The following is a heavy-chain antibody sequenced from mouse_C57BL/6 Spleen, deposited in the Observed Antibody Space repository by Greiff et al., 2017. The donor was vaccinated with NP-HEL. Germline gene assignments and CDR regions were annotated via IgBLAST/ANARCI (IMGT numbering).Heavy chain of an antibody. D-gene: IGHD4-1*01. CDR3: ARSWVYAMDY. V-gene: IGHV5-12*01. CDR2: ISNGGGST. J-gene: IGHJ4*01. Sequence: EVMLVESGGGLVQPGGSLKLSCAASGFTFSDYYMYWVRQTPEKRLEWVAYISNGGGSTYYPDTVQGRFTISRDNAKNTLYLQMSRLKAEDTAMYYCARSWVYAMDYWGQGTSVTVSS. CDR1: GFTFSDYY.